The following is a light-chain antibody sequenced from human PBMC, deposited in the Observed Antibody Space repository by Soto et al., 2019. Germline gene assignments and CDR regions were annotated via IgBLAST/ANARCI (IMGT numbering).Light chain of an antibody. CDR2: WAS. Sequence: DIVMTQSPDSLAVSLGERATLNCKSSQSVLYNANNKNYLAWYQKKPGQPPKLLIYWASTRESGVPDRFSGSGSGTDFTLTISRLEPEDFAVYYCQQYGSSRWTFGQGTKVEIK. V-gene: IGKV4-1*01. CDR3: QQYGSSRWT. J-gene: IGKJ1*01. CDR1: QSVLYNANNKNY.